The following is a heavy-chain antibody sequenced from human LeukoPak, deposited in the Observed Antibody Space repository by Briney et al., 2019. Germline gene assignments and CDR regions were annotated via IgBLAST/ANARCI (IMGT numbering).Heavy chain of an antibody. J-gene: IGHJ2*01. Sequence: SETLSLTCTVSGGSISSCSYYWGWIRQPPGKGLEWIGSIYYSGSTYYNPSLKSRVTISVDTSKNQFSLKLSSVTAADTAVYYCARPHYDFWSGYYSWYFDLWGRGTLVTVSS. CDR2: IYYSGST. CDR3: ARPHYDFWSGYYSWYFDL. CDR1: GGSISSCSYY. D-gene: IGHD3-3*01. V-gene: IGHV4-39*01.